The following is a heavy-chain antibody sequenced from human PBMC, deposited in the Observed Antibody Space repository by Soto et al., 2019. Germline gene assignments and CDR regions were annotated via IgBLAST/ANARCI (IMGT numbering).Heavy chain of an antibody. CDR1: GFTFSSYW. V-gene: IGHV3-74*01. CDR3: ARARGGYVFDY. J-gene: IGHJ4*02. Sequence: GGSLRLSCAASGFTFSSYWMHWVRQAPGKGLVWVSHIKSDGSSLRYADSVKGRFTISRDNAKNTLYLQMTSLTAEDTAVYYCARARGGYVFDYWGQGILVTVSS. D-gene: IGHD5-12*01. CDR2: IKSDGSSL.